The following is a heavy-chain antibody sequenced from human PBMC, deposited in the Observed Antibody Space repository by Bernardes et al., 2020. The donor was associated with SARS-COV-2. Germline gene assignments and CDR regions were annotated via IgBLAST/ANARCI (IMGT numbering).Heavy chain of an antibody. CDR3: SREHIAAGAGIWFDP. J-gene: IGHJ5*02. V-gene: IGHV1-69*13. Sequence: SVQVSSKASGDTFTSYYFSWVLQAPGQGLEWMGRIIRPFGSTTYAQNSQGRVTITADESSSTAYMELSSLRSQDTALYYCSREHIAAGAGIWFDPWGQGTLITVSS. CDR2: IIRPFGST. D-gene: IGHD6-13*01. CDR1: GDTFTSYY.